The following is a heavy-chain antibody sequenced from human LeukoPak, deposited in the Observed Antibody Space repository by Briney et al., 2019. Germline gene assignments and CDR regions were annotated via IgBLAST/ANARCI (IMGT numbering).Heavy chain of an antibody. Sequence: GGSLRLSCAASGFTFSSYEMNWVRQAPGKGLEWVSYISSSGSTIYYADSVKGRFTISRDNAKNPLYLQMNSLRAEDTAVYYCARVEKKYYYDTSSYFDYWGQGTLVTVSS. V-gene: IGHV3-48*03. J-gene: IGHJ4*02. CDR1: GFTFSSYE. CDR2: ISSSGSTI. D-gene: IGHD3-22*01. CDR3: ARVEKKYYYDTSSYFDY.